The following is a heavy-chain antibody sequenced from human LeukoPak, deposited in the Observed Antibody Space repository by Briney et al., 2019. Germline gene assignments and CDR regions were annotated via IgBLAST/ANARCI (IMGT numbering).Heavy chain of an antibody. V-gene: IGHV4-4*07. CDR3: ARDRRTGGTYYYYYTDV. CDR1: SASISSYY. CDR2: IYTSGST. D-gene: IGHD7-27*01. J-gene: IGHJ6*03. Sequence: PSETLSLTCTVSSASISSYYWSWIRQPAGKGLEWIGRIYTSGSTNYNPSLKSRVTMSVDTSKNQFSLKLSSVTAADTAVYYCARDRRTGGTYYYYYTDVWGKGTTVTVSS.